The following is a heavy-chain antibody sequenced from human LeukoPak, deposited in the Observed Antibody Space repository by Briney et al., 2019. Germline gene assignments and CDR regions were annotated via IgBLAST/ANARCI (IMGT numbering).Heavy chain of an antibody. CDR1: GGSISSYY. CDR2: IYYSGST. Sequence: SETLSLTCTVSGGSISSYYWSWIRQPPGKGLEWIGYIYYSGSTNYNPSLKSRVTISVDTSKNQFSLRLSSVTAADTAVYYCARARLLKFGELSGTTGCNYWGQGTLVTVSS. J-gene: IGHJ4*02. V-gene: IGHV4-59*01. D-gene: IGHD3-10*01. CDR3: ARARLLKFGELSGTTGCNY.